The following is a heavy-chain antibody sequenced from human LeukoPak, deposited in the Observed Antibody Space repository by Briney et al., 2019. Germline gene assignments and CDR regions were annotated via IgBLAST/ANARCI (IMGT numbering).Heavy chain of an antibody. V-gene: IGHV4-39*01. CDR2: IYYSGST. J-gene: IGHJ4*02. CDR1: GGSISSSSYY. Sequence: SETLSLTCTVSGGSISSSSYYRGWIRQPPGKGLEWIGSIYYSGSTYYNPSLKSRVTISVDTSKNQFSLKLSSVTAADTAVYYCARQYYYGSGSWKTLVSSSYYFDYWGQGTLVTVSS. D-gene: IGHD3-10*01. CDR3: ARQYYYGSGSWKTLVSSSYYFDY.